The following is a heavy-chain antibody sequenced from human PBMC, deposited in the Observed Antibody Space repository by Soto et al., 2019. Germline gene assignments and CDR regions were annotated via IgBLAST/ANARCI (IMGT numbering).Heavy chain of an antibody. J-gene: IGHJ3*02. CDR2: ISSSSSTI. Sequence: GGSLRLSCAASGFTFSSYSMNWVRQAPGKGLEWVSYISSSSSTIYYADSVKGRFTISRDNAKNSLYLQMNSLRDEDTAVYYCARDGGGYSSSSPRDFDIWGQGTMVTVSS. CDR1: GFTFSSYS. V-gene: IGHV3-48*02. D-gene: IGHD6-13*01. CDR3: ARDGGGYSSSSPRDFDI.